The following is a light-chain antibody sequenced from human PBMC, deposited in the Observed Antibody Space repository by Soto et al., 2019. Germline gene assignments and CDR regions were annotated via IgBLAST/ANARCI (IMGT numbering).Light chain of an antibody. CDR1: QSLAYSDGNTY. J-gene: IGKJ2*01. CDR2: KVS. V-gene: IGKV2-30*01. CDR3: KQGTHWPPYT. Sequence: DVVMTQSPLSLPVTLGQPASISCRSSQSLAYSDGNTYLNWFQQRPGQSPRRLIYKVSTRDSGVPDRLSGSGSGTDFTLKISRVEAEDVGVYYCKQGTHWPPYTFGQGTKLEIK.